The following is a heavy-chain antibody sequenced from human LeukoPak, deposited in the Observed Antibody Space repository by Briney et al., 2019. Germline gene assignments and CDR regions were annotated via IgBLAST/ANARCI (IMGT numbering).Heavy chain of an antibody. CDR3: ARHERDASLDHALDI. V-gene: IGHV4-61*01. D-gene: IGHD5-24*01. Sequence: SETLSLTCTVSGGSVSSGNYYWSWIRQPPGKGLEWIGYIYYSGSTSYNPSLKSRVTILVDTSKNQFSVKLSSVTAADTAVYYCARHERDASLDHALDIWGQGTMVTVSS. CDR1: GGSVSSGNYY. CDR2: IYYSGST. J-gene: IGHJ3*02.